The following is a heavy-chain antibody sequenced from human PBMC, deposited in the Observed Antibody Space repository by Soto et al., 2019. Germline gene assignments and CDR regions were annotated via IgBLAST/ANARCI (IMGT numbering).Heavy chain of an antibody. D-gene: IGHD3-10*01. CDR2: IYSSGST. CDR3: ARVWGGAFDF. Sequence: QVQLQESGPGLVKPSETLSLTCTVSGGSISSYYWSWIRQPPGKGLEWIGYIYSSGSTNYNPSPKSRVTITVDTSKNQFSLKLSSVTDTATGVYYCARVWGGAFDFWGQGTMVTVSS. CDR1: GGSISSYY. V-gene: IGHV4-59*01. J-gene: IGHJ3*01.